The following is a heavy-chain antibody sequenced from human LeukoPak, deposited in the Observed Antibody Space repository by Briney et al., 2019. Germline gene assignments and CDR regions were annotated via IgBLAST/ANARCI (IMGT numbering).Heavy chain of an antibody. Sequence: SETLSLTCTVSGDSINAYYWGWFRQPPEKGLEWIGYIYFSGTTKYNPSLESRVTISVDTSKNQFSLKLSSVTAADTAVYYCARRRAEGGSNGHYNWFDPWGQGILVTVSS. J-gene: IGHJ5*02. CDR3: ARRRAEGGSNGHYNWFDP. V-gene: IGHV4-59*08. CDR1: GDSINAYY. CDR2: IYFSGTT. D-gene: IGHD6-13*01.